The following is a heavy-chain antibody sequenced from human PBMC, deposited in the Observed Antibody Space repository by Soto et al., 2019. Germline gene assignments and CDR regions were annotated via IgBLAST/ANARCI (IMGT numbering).Heavy chain of an antibody. V-gene: IGHV4-34*01. CDR2: INHSGST. D-gene: IGHD2-2*01. J-gene: IGHJ4*02. CDR1: GGSFSGYY. CDR3: AMGDCSSTSCANPDY. Sequence: SETLSLTCAVYGGSFSGYYWSWIRQPPGKGLEWIGEINHSGSTNYNPSLKSRVTISVDTSKNQFSLKLSSVTAADTAVYYCAMGDCSSTSCANPDYWGQGTLVTVSS.